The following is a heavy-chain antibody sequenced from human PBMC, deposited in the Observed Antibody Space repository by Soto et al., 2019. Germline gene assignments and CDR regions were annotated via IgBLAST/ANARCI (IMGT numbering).Heavy chain of an antibody. CDR1: CDSITSSY. V-gene: IGHV4-59*08. J-gene: IGHJ4*02. CDR2: LXYSGRX. CDR3: ARHRSSSEFMNDY. Sequence: XXTLSLTCTVSCDSITSSYWSWIRQPPGXGLEWIGYLXYSGRXNSSHSLKSRVXISVDTSXXQFSLKLSYVTAEDTAVYYCARHRSSSEFMNDYWGKGTLVTVYS. D-gene: IGHD6-19*01.